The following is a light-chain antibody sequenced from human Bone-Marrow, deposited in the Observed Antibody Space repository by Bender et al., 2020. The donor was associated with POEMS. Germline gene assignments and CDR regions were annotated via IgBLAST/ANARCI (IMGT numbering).Light chain of an antibody. V-gene: IGLV1-44*01. CDR2: SSH. CDR3: CSYAGSNTWV. CDR1: SSNIGAHA. Sequence: QSVLTQPPSASGTPGQRVTISCSGGSSNIGAHAVNWYQHLPGTAPKLLIYSSHRRPSEVPDRFSGSRSGTSASLAISGLQSEDEADYYCCSYAGSNTWVLGGGTKLTVL. J-gene: IGLJ3*02.